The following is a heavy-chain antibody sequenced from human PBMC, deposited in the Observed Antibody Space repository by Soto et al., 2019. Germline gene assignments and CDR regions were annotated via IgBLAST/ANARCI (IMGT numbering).Heavy chain of an antibody. D-gene: IGHD2-15*01. CDR3: RRDDVNCNGGRCYGVPRPV. CDR1: GFSVSSKY. J-gene: IGHJ6*01. Sequence: EVQLVESGGGLVQPGGSLRLSCAASGFSVSSKYMSWVRQAPGKGLEWVSLIQSGGSTYYAGSVKGRFTISRDNSENTLFLKMNGLRVGETYVYSCRRDDVNCNGGRCYGVPRPVW. V-gene: IGHV3-66*01. CDR2: IQSGGST.